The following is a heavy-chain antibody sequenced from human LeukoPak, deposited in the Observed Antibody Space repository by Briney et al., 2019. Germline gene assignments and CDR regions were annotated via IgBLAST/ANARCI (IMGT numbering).Heavy chain of an antibody. CDR2: IIPIFGTA. D-gene: IGHD3-3*01. CDR1: GGTFSSYA. CDR3: ARESPPGRGDFWSGYFDY. Sequence: ASVKVSCKASGGTFSSYAISGVRQAPGQGLEWMGGIIPIFGTANYAQKFQGRVTITADESTSTAYMELSSLRSEDTAVYYCARESPPGRGDFWSGYFDYWGQGTLVTVSS. J-gene: IGHJ4*02. V-gene: IGHV1-69*13.